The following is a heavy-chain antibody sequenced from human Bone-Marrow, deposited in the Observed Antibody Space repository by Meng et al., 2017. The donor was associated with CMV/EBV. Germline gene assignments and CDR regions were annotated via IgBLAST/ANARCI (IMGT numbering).Heavy chain of an antibody. CDR1: GGTFSSYA. CDR2: INPNSGGT. J-gene: IGHJ6*02. CDR3: ARDQFYCSSTSCYGGDYYYGMDV. D-gene: IGHD2-2*01. Sequence: ASVKVSCKASGGTFSSYAISWVRQAPGQGLEWMGWINPNSGGTNYAQKFQGRVTMTRDTSISTAYMELSRLRSDDTAVYYCARDQFYCSSTSCYGGDYYYGMDVWGQGTMVTVSS. V-gene: IGHV1-2*02.